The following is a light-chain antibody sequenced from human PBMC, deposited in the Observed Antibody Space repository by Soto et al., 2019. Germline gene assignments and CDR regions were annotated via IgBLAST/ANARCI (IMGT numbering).Light chain of an antibody. CDR1: QDIRNY. CDR2: DAS. J-gene: IGKJ4*01. CDR3: QQYDDLPPMT. V-gene: IGKV1-33*01. Sequence: DIQMTQSPSSLSASVGDRVTITCQASQDIRNYLNWYQKRPGKAPRLLIYDASNLETGVPSRFSGSGSGTDFTFTISSLQPEDTATYYCQQYDDLPPMTFGGGTKVEIK.